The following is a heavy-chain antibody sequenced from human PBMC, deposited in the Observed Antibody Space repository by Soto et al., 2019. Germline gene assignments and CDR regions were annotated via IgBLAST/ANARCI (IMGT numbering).Heavy chain of an antibody. V-gene: IGHV1-18*01. J-gene: IGHJ6*03. D-gene: IGHD2-2*01. Sequence: QVQLVQSGAEVKKPGASVKVSCKASGYTFTSYGISWVRQAPGQGLEWRGWISAYNGNTNYAQKLQGRVTMTTDTSTSTAYMELRSLRSDDTAVYYCARGHCSSTSCEEYYYYYYMDVWGKGTTVTVSS. CDR2: ISAYNGNT. CDR3: ARGHCSSTSCEEYYYYYYMDV. CDR1: GYTFTSYG.